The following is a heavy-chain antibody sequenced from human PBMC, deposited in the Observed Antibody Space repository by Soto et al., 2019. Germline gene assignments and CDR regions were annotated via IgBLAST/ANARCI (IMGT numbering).Heavy chain of an antibody. CDR2: ISAYNGNT. CDR1: GYTFTSYG. J-gene: IGHJ4*02. Sequence: ASVKVSCKASGYTFTSYGISWVRQAPGQGLEWMGWISAYNGNTNYAQKLQGRVTMTTDTSTSTAYMELRSLRSDDTAVYYCERDADDIVVVVATEYWGQGTLVTVSS. V-gene: IGHV1-18*01. D-gene: IGHD2-15*01. CDR3: ERDADDIVVVVATEY.